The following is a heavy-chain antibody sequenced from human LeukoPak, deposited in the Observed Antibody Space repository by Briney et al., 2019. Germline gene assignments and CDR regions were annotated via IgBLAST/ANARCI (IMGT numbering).Heavy chain of an antibody. D-gene: IGHD6-13*01. J-gene: IGHJ1*01. V-gene: IGHV3-9*01. CDR1: GFTFDDYA. CDR2: ISWNSGSI. CDR3: AKDIAAAGRDFQH. Sequence: GGSLRLSCAASGFTFDDYAMHWVRQAPGKGLEWVSGISWNSGSIGYADSVKGRFTISRDNAKNSLYLQMNSLRAEDTALYYCAKDIAAAGRDFQHWGQGTLVTVSS.